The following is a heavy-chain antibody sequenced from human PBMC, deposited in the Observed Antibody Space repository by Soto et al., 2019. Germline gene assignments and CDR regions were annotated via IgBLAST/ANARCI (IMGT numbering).Heavy chain of an antibody. Sequence: GGSLSLSCAASGFTFSSYWIHWVRQAPGKGPVWVSRINSDGITTIYAESVKGRFTISRDNAKNTVYLQMNSLRAEDAAVYYCAQGADYYYALDVWGQGTTVTVSS. CDR3: AQGADYYYALDV. CDR1: GFTFSSYW. CDR2: INSDGITT. J-gene: IGHJ6*02. V-gene: IGHV3-74*01.